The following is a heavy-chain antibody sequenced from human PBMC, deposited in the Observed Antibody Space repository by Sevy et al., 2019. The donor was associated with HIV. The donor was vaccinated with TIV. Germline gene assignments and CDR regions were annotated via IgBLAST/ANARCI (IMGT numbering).Heavy chain of an antibody. J-gene: IGHJ6*02. CDR2: RSFDESDK. CDR3: ARPRANYVDNYFYYAMDI. V-gene: IGHV3-30-3*01. Sequence: GGSLRLSCAASGFAFTNYYAMHWVRQAPGNGLEWVALRSFDESDKYYADSVKGRFTISRDNIKNTLYLQMNSLTTEDTAVYYCARPRANYVDNYFYYAMDIWGQGTTVTVSS. D-gene: IGHD4-17*01. CDR1: GFAFTNYYA.